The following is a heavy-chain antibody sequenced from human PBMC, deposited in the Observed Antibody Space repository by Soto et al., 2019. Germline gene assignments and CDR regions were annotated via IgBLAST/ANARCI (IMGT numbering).Heavy chain of an antibody. CDR3: ARGRSLIPAAIRFDP. CDR1: GGSISSYY. V-gene: IGHV4-59*01. J-gene: IGHJ5*02. Sequence: PSETLSLTCTVSGGSISSYYWSWIRQPPGKGLEWIGYIYYSGSTNYNPSLKSRVTISVDTSKNQFSLKLSSVTAADTAVYYCARGRSLIPAAIRFDPWGQGTLVTVSS. CDR2: IYYSGST. D-gene: IGHD2-2*01.